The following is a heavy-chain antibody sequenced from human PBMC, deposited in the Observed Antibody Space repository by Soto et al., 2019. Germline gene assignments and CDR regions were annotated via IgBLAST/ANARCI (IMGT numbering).Heavy chain of an antibody. CDR2: ISYDGSHK. V-gene: IGHV3-30*18. CDR3: AKDPRPVIQMVRGVSEF. D-gene: IGHD3-10*01. J-gene: IGHJ4*02. CDR1: GFSFSSYG. Sequence: QVHLVESGGGVVQPGTSLRLSCAASGFSFSSYGMHWVRQAPGKGLEWVAVISYDGSHKFYADAVKGRFSISRDNFKNTLYLQMSSLRDDDTALYYCAKDPRPVIQMVRGVSEFWGQGTLVTVYS.